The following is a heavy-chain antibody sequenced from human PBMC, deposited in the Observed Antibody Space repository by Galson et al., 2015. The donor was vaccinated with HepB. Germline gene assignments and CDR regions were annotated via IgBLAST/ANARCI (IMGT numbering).Heavy chain of an antibody. J-gene: IGHJ6*03. CDR2: ISAYNGNT. V-gene: IGHV1-18*01. D-gene: IGHD6-19*01. Sequence: SVKVSCKVSGYTFTSYGISWVRQAPGQGLEWMGWISAYNGNTNYAQKLQGRVTMTTDTSTSTAYMELRSLRSDDTAVYYCARAGPGIAVAGTSYYYYYYMDVWGKGTTVTVSS. CDR3: ARAGPGIAVAGTSYYYYYYMDV. CDR1: GYTFTSYG.